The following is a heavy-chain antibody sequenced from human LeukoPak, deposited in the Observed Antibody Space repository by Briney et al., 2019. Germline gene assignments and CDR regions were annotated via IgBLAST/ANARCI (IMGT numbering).Heavy chain of an antibody. V-gene: IGHV3-7*01. J-gene: IGHJ5*02. CDR2: IKQDGSEK. D-gene: IGHD3-9*01. CDR3: AGGSGYLITS. Sequence: GGSLRLSCAATGFSFRSYWMNWVRQAPGKGLEWLAIIKQDGSEKHYKGSVEGRFTISRDNAKNSLHLQMNSLRAEDTAVYYCAGGSGYLITSWGQGTLVTVSS. CDR1: GFSFRSYW.